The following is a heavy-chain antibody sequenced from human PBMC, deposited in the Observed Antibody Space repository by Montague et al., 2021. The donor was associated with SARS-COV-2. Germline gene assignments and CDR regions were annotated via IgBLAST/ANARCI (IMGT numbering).Heavy chain of an antibody. J-gene: IGHJ5*02. CDR1: GFSLTTRGVG. CDR2: IYWGDAK. V-gene: IGHV2-5*02. Sequence: PALVKSTQTLTLTCTFSGFSLTTRGVGVGWIRQPPGKALEWLALIYWGDAKHYSPSLKSRLTITKDTSKNQVVLTMTNMDPVDTATYYCAHKLYGINRRWFDPWGQGTLVTVSS. CDR3: AHKLYGINRRWFDP. D-gene: IGHD1-14*01.